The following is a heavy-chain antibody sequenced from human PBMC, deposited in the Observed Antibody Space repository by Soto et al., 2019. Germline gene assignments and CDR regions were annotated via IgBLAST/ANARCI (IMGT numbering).Heavy chain of an antibody. Sequence: ASGKVSCKASVDTFSTYTITWVRQAPGQGLEWMGWISAYNGNTNYAQKFQGRVTMTTDTSTTTAYMELRSLRSDDTAVFYCARIRDLRFFDWLYFDYWGQGTLVTVSS. V-gene: IGHV1-18*01. CDR3: ARIRDLRFFDWLYFDY. J-gene: IGHJ4*02. CDR2: ISAYNGNT. CDR1: VDTFSTYT. D-gene: IGHD3-9*01.